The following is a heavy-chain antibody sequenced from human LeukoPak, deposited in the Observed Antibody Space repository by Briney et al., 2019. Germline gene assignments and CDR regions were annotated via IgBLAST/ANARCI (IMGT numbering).Heavy chain of an antibody. V-gene: IGHV3-64*01. J-gene: IGHJ4*02. Sequence: GGSLRLSCAASGFTFSSYAMHWVRQAPGKGLEYVSAISSNGGSTYYANSVKGRFTISRDNSKNTLYLQMGSLRAEDTAVYYCAKADDYDILTGQDDYWGQGTLVTVSS. CDR3: AKADDYDILTGQDDY. CDR1: GFTFSSYA. CDR2: ISSNGGST. D-gene: IGHD3-9*01.